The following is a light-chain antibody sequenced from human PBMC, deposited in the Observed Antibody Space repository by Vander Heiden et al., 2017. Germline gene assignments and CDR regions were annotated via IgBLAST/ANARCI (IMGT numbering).Light chain of an antibody. J-gene: IGKJ4*01. CDR2: LGS. CDR1: QSLLHRNGYNY. Sequence: DLVMTQSPLSLPVTPGEPASISCRSSQSLLHRNGYNYVDWYLQKPGQSPQLLIYLGSNRASGVPDRFSGSGSGTDFTLKINRVEAEDVGVYYCMQALQTPLTFGGGTKVEIK. V-gene: IGKV2-28*01. CDR3: MQALQTPLT.